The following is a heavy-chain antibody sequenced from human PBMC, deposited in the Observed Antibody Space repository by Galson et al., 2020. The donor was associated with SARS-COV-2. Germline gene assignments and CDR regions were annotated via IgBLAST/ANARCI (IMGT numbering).Heavy chain of an antibody. D-gene: IGHD1-26*01. CDR1: GGSISSSIYF. CDR2: TYDSGST. Sequence: SETLSLTCTVSGGSISSSIYFWGWIRQPPGKALQCIGTTYDSGSTYYDPSLKSRLTISVDTSKNQFSLKLSSVTAADTAVYYCARHGRGELLFPFDYWGQGILVTVSS. J-gene: IGHJ4*02. V-gene: IGHV4-39*01. CDR3: ARHGRGELLFPFDY.